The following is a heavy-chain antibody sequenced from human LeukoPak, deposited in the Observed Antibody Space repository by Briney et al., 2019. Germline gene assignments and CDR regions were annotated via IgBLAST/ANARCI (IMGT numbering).Heavy chain of an antibody. J-gene: IGHJ4*02. D-gene: IGHD3-22*01. CDR2: ISGSGGST. CDR1: RFSFSNHA. CDR3: AKSTSAIVIVTYDD. V-gene: IGHV3-23*01. Sequence: PGGSLRLSCAASRFSFSNHAMSWVRQAPGKGLEWVSGISGSGGSTYYADSVKGRFTVSRDNSKNTLYLQMDSLRAEDTAVYYCAKSTSAIVIVTYDDWGLGTLVTVSS.